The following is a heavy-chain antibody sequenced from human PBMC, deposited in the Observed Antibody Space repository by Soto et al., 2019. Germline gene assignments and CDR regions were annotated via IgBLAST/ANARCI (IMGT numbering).Heavy chain of an antibody. J-gene: IGHJ3*02. CDR2: IIPRSATS. CDR3: AREGLVVVVAAKFAFDI. V-gene: IGHV1-69*13. Sequence: SVKVSCKASGDTFSTYTITWMRQAPGQGLEWMGGIIPRSATSNYAQKFQGRVTITADESTNTAYMELSSLRSEDTAVFYCAREGLVVVVAAKFAFDIWGQGTMVTVSS. CDR1: GDTFSTYT. D-gene: IGHD2-15*01.